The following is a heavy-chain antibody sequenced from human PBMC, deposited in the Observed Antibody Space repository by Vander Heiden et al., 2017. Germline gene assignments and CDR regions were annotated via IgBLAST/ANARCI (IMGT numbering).Heavy chain of an antibody. V-gene: IGHV2-5*02. Sequence: QIPLKESGPTLVKPTQTLTLTCTFYGFSLSPSGVGVGWIRQPPGRALEWLTLIYWEDDKRYSPSLKSRLTITKDTSKNQVVLTMTNMDPVDTATYYCVHSPRYCTSTSCHRRIAVAGPPPYYFDYWGQGTLVTVSS. CDR2: IYWEDDK. J-gene: IGHJ4*02. D-gene: IGHD2-2*02. CDR1: GFSLSPSGVG. CDR3: VHSPRYCTSTSCHRRIAVAGPPPYYFDY.